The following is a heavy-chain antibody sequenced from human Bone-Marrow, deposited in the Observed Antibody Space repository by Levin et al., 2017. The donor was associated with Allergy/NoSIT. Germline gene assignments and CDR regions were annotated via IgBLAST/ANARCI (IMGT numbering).Heavy chain of an antibody. V-gene: IGHV4-59*08. CDR3: ARLWVSGNKLDS. Sequence: TSETLSLTCTVSGGSMSNYYWNWIRQPPGKGLEWIGNIYYNGITKYNPSLKSRVTISVDTSNNQFSLNLRSVTATDTAIYYCARLWVSGNKLDSWGQGTLVTVSS. CDR1: GGSMSNYY. D-gene: IGHD6-25*01. CDR2: IYYNGIT. J-gene: IGHJ4*02.